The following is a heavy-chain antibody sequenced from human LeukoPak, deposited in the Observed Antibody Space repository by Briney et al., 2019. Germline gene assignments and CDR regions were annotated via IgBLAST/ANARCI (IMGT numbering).Heavy chain of an antibody. CDR1: GGSISSYY. CDR3: ARDHKLYDILTGYYNPDAFDI. V-gene: IGHV4-4*07. CDR2: IYTSGST. Sequence: KPSETLSLTCTVSGGSISSYYWSWIRQPAGKGLEWIGRIYTSGSTNYNPSLKSRVTMSVDTSKNQFSLKLSSVTAADTAVYYCARDHKLYDILTGYYNPDAFDIWGQGTIVTVSS. D-gene: IGHD3-9*01. J-gene: IGHJ3*02.